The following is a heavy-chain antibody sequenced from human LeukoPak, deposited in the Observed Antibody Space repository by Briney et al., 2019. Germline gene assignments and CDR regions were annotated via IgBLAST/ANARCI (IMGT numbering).Heavy chain of an antibody. Sequence: GESLRLSCAASGFTFSSYGMHWVRQAPGKGLEWVAVISYDGSNKYYADSVKGRFTISRDNSKNTLYLQINSLRAEDTAVYYCAKAVGWYGAGYFDYWGQGTLVTVSS. CDR3: AKAVGWYGAGYFDY. CDR1: GFTFSSYG. J-gene: IGHJ4*02. V-gene: IGHV3-30*18. D-gene: IGHD6-19*01. CDR2: ISYDGSNK.